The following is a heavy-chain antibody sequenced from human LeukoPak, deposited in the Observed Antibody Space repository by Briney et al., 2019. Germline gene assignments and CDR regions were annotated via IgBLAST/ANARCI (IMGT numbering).Heavy chain of an antibody. CDR1: GGSISGYY. D-gene: IGHD6-19*01. CDR2: IHTSGST. Sequence: SETLCLTCTVSGGSISGYYWSWIRQPAGKGLEWIGRIHTSGSTNYSPSLKSRVTMSVDTSKNQFSLKLSSVTAADTAVYYCARDGGSGWYGYWGQGTLVTVSS. CDR3: ARDGGSGWYGY. V-gene: IGHV4-4*07. J-gene: IGHJ4*02.